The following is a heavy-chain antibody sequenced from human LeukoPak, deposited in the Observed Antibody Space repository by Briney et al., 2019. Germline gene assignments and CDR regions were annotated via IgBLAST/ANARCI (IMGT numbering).Heavy chain of an antibody. CDR1: GFTFGDYA. D-gene: IGHD5-18*01. CDR3: TRARGYSYGSYFDY. J-gene: IGHJ4*02. Sequence: GGSLRLSCTASGFTFGDYAMSWVRQAPGKGLEWVGFIRSKACGGTTEYAASVKGRFTISRDDSKSIAYLQMNSLKTEDTAVYYCTRARGYSYGSYFDYWGQGTLVTVSS. V-gene: IGHV3-49*04. CDR2: IRSKACGGTT.